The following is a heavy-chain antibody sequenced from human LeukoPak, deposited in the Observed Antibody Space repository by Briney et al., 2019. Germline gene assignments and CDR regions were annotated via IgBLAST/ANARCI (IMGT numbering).Heavy chain of an antibody. D-gene: IGHD3-16*01. CDR1: GYRFSSNM. CDR2: ILPGGRES. CDR3: SAHGY. Sequence: GGSLRLPCVVSGYRFSSNMMTWVRQAPGKGLEWVATILPGGRESYRVDSVKGRFTISRDNAKNSLYLQMSSLRADDTAVYYMSAHGYWGQGTLVTVTS. V-gene: IGHV3-7*01. J-gene: IGHJ4*02.